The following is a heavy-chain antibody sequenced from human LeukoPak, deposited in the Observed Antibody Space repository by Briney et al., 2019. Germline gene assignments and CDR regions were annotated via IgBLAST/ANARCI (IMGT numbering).Heavy chain of an antibody. Sequence: GGSLRLSCAASGFTFSSYGMHWVLQAPGKGLAWVAVIWYDGSNKYYADSVKGRFTISRDNSKNTLYLQMNSLRAEDTAVYYCARDFRSFSGHILDYWGQGTLVTVSS. J-gene: IGHJ4*02. D-gene: IGHD2-21*01. CDR2: IWYDGSNK. CDR1: GFTFSSYG. CDR3: ARDFRSFSGHILDY. V-gene: IGHV3-33*01.